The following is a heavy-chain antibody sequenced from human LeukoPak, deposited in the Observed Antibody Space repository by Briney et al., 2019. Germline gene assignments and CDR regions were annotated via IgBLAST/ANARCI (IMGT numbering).Heavy chain of an antibody. CDR3: ARGRKYSYGYRVNELGSGYFDN. CDR2: IYYSGSA. V-gene: IGHV4-59*01. J-gene: IGHJ4*02. Sequence: SETLSLTCTVSGGSISSYYWSWIRQPPGKGLEWIGYIYYSGSANYNPSLKSRVTISVDTSKNQFSLKLSSVTAADTAVYYCARGRKYSYGYRVNELGSGYFDNWGQGTLVTVSS. D-gene: IGHD5-18*01. CDR1: GGSISSYY.